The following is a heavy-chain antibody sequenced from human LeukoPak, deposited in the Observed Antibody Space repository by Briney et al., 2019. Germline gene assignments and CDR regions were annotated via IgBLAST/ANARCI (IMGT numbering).Heavy chain of an antibody. D-gene: IGHD2/OR15-2a*01. J-gene: IGHJ1*01. CDR3: ARDSGTWFYLQD. V-gene: IGHV3-33*01. CDR2: IRYGGSHQ. Sequence: GRSLRLSCAASGFSFVRYSMHCVRAAPRKRLGWVAFIRYGGSHQFYADSMRGRFTISRDNPKNTLYLQMNSLRGEDTAVYFCARDSGTWFYLQDWGQGTLVTVSS. CDR1: GFSFVRYS.